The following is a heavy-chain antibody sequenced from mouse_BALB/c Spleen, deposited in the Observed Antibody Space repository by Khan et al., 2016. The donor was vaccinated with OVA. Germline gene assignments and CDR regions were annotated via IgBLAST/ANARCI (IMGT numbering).Heavy chain of an antibody. J-gene: IGHJ3*01. V-gene: IGHV1-7*01. D-gene: IGHD2-1*01. Sequence: VQLQESGAELAKPGASVKMSCKASGYTFTTYWMHWVQQRPGQGLDWIGYINPSTGYTEYTQKFKDKATFTADKSSSTAYMQLNSLTSEDSAVDYCARRGVYGIFAYWGQGTLVTVSA. CDR3: ARRGVYGIFAY. CDR2: INPSTGYT. CDR1: GYTFTTYW.